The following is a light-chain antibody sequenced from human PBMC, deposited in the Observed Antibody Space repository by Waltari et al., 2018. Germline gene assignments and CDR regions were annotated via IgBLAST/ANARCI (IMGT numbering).Light chain of an antibody. Sequence: DIQLTQSPSFLSASVGDRVTITCRASQGIRSYLAWYQQKPGKAPKLLIYAAVTLQSGVPSRFSGSGSGTEFSLTISSLQPEDFATYFCQQRYGYPYTFGQGTKLEIK. CDR3: QQRYGYPYT. V-gene: IGKV1-9*01. J-gene: IGKJ2*01. CDR1: QGIRSY. CDR2: AAV.